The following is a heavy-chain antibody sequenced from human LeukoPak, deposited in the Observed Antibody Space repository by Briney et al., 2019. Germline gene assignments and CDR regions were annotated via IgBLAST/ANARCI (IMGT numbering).Heavy chain of an antibody. CDR3: AKGSVYYYDSSGYAPFDY. CDR1: GFTFAGYA. J-gene: IGHJ4*02. Sequence: GGSLRLSCEASGFTFAGYAMHWVRQAPGEGLEWVSGISWNSGSIGYADYVKGRFTISRDNAKNSLYLQMNSLRAEDTALYYCAKGSVYYYDSSGYAPFDYWGQGTLVTVSS. CDR2: ISWNSGSI. V-gene: IGHV3-9*01. D-gene: IGHD3-22*01.